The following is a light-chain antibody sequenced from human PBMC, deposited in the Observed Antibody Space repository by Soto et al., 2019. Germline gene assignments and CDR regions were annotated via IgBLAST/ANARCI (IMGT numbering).Light chain of an antibody. V-gene: IGLV2-14*01. CDR1: SSDVGIYNY. CDR2: EVT. Sequence: QSALTQPASVSGSPGQSIAISCTGSSSDVGIYNYVSWYQQHPGKVPKLIIYEVTNRPSGVSNRFSGSKSGNTASLTISGLQAEDEADYYCSSYTTSGTPYVFGTGTKVTVL. J-gene: IGLJ1*01. CDR3: SSYTTSGTPYV.